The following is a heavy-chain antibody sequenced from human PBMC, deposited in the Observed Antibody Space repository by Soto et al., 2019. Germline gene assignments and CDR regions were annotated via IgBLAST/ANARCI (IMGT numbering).Heavy chain of an antibody. J-gene: IGHJ3*02. CDR2: IFPGDSDT. V-gene: IGHV5-51*01. CDR1: GYNFANFW. Sequence: EVQLVQSGAEAKKPGESLRISCKGSGYNFANFWIGWVRQMPGKGLEWMGMIFPGDSDTKNSPSLEGQITMSVDKSDSSAYLQWRSLKASDTVIYYCAAGYSTGLDAFDIWGQGTMVTVSS. D-gene: IGHD2-8*02. CDR3: AAGYSTGLDAFDI.